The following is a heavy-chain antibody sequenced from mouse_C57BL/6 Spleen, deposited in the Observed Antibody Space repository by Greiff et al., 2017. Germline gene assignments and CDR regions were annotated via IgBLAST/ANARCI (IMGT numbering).Heavy chain of an antibody. CDR1: GYTFTSYG. CDR3: ARGYYGSSYGNYAMDY. D-gene: IGHD1-1*01. CDR2: IYPRSGNT. J-gene: IGHJ4*01. V-gene: IGHV1-81*01. Sequence: VQLQQSGAELARPGASVKLSCKASGYTFTSYGISWVKQRTGQGLEWIGEIYPRSGNTYYNEKFKGKATLTADKSSSTAYLELRSLTSEDPAVYFGARGYYGSSYGNYAMDYRGQGTSVTVSS.